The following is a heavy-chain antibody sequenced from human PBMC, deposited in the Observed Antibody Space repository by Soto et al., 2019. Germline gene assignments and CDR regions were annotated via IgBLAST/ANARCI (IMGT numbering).Heavy chain of an antibody. V-gene: IGHV3-33*06. D-gene: IGHD2-15*01. CDR2: IWSNGINQ. J-gene: IGHJ3*01. Sequence: QVQLVESGGGVVQPGGCLRLSCSASGFTFSTYGMHWVRQAPGKGLEWVTVIWSNGINQYYADSVKGRFTVSRDNSKNTLYLQMNSLRVEDTAVYYCVKERWPFDAFDVWGQGSMVTVSS. CDR1: GFTFSTYG. CDR3: VKERWPFDAFDV.